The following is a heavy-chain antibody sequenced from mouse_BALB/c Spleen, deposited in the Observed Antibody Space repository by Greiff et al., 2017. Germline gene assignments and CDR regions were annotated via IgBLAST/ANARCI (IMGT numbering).Heavy chain of an antibody. CDR1: GYTFTSYY. Sequence: VQLQQSGPELVKPGASVRISCKASGYTFTSYYIHWVKQRPGQGLEWIGWIYPGNVNTKYNEKFKGKATLTADKSSSTAYMQLSSLTSEDSAVYFCARGGDYYGSSYYYAMDYWGQGTSVTVSS. CDR3: ARGGDYYGSSYYYAMDY. D-gene: IGHD1-1*01. J-gene: IGHJ4*01. V-gene: IGHV1S56*01. CDR2: IYPGNVNT.